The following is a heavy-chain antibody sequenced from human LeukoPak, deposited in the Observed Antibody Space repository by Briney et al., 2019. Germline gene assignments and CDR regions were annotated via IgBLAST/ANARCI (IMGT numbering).Heavy chain of an antibody. CDR2: IIPILGIA. CDR1: GGTFSSYA. Sequence: SVKVSCKASGGTFSSYAISWVRQAPGKGLEWMGRIIPILGIANYAQKFQGRVTITADKSTSTAYMELSSLRSEDTAVYYCARDRVTKQWLVRDYYYGMDVWGQGTTVTVSS. CDR3: ARDRVTKQWLVRDYYYGMDV. D-gene: IGHD6-19*01. V-gene: IGHV1-69*04. J-gene: IGHJ6*02.